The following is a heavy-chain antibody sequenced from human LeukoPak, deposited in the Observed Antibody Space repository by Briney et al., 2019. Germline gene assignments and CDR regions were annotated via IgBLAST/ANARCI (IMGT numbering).Heavy chain of an antibody. CDR2: ISSSSSTI. CDR1: GLTFSSYS. CDR3: AKDRLPVLLGAFDI. Sequence: GGSLRLSCAASGLTFSSYSMNWVRQAPGKGLEWVSYISSSSSTIYYADSVKGRFTVSRDNAKNSLYLQMNSLRAEDTAVYYCAKDRLPVLLGAFDIWGQGTMVTVSS. D-gene: IGHD3-10*01. J-gene: IGHJ3*02. V-gene: IGHV3-48*01.